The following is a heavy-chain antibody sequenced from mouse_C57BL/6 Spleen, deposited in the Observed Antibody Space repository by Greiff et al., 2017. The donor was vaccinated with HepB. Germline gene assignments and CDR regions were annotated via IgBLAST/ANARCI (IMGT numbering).Heavy chain of an antibody. CDR1: GYAFSSSW. V-gene: IGHV1-82*01. D-gene: IGHD1-1*01. Sequence: QVQLQQSGPELVKPGASVKISCKASGYAFSSSWINWVKQRPGKGLEWIGRIYPGDGDTNYNGKFKGKATLTADKSSSTAYMQLSSLTSEDAAVYFCARTGYGSSDGWFAYWGQGTLVTVSA. CDR3: ARTGYGSSDGWFAY. CDR2: IYPGDGDT. J-gene: IGHJ3*01.